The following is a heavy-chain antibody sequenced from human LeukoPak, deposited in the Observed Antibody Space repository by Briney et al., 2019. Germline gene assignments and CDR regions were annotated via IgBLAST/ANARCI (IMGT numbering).Heavy chain of an antibody. CDR1: GFTFSNVW. J-gene: IGHJ5*02. Sequence: AGGSLRLSCAASGFTFSNVWMNWVRQAPGKGLEWVGRIRSNSDGGTIDYAAPVKGRFTLSRDDSKTTLYLQMNSLQTEDTAVYYCATDFYDSTWGQGSLVTVSS. V-gene: IGHV3-15*07. D-gene: IGHD3-22*01. CDR2: IRSNSDGGTI. CDR3: ATDFYDST.